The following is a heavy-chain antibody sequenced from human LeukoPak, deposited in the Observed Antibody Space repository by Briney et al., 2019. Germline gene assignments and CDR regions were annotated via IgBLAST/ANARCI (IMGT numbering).Heavy chain of an antibody. D-gene: IGHD3-22*01. CDR2: IYYSGST. CDR1: GGSISSSSYY. CDR3: ARGVTLIVVVIHDWYFDL. Sequence: PSETLSLTCTVSGGSISSSSYYWGWIRQPPGKGLEWIGSIYYSGSTSYNPSLKGRVTISVDTSKNQFSLKLSSVTAADTAVYYCARGVTLIVVVIHDWYFDLWGRGTVFTVSS. V-gene: IGHV4-39*01. J-gene: IGHJ2*01.